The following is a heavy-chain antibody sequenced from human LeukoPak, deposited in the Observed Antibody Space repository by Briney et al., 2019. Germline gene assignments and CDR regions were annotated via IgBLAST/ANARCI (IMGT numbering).Heavy chain of an antibody. J-gene: IGHJ4*02. CDR1: GFTFDDYA. CDR2: ISWNSGSI. D-gene: IGHD6-19*01. V-gene: IGHV3-9*01. Sequence: GGSLRLSCAASGFTFDDYAMHWVRHAPGKGLEWVSGISWNSGSIGYADSVKGRFTISRDNAKNSLYLQMNSLGAEDTAVYYCAAMYSSGWFDYWGQGTLVTVSS. CDR3: AAMYSSGWFDY.